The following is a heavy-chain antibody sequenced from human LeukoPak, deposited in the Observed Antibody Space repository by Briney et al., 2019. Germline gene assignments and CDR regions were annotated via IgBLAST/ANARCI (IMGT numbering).Heavy chain of an antibody. CDR2: ISGSGGST. J-gene: IGHJ3*02. D-gene: IGHD3-10*01. CDR3: AKGSGPNYYGSIGAFDI. Sequence: HPGGSLRLSCVASGFPFPTYAMMWVRQAPGKGLEWVSAISGSGGSTYYADSVKGRFTISRDNSKNTLYLQMNSLRAEDTAVYYCAKGSGPNYYGSIGAFDIWGQGTMVTVSS. V-gene: IGHV3-23*01. CDR1: GFPFPTYA.